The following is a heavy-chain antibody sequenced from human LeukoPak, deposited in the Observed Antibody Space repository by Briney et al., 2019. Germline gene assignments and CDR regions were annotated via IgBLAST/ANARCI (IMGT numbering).Heavy chain of an antibody. CDR2: VSGYNGNT. V-gene: IGHV1-18*01. D-gene: IGHD1-1*01. CDR3: ARGHWNSDYYAGMDV. Sequence: ASVKVSCKASGYTFTSYAMNWVRQAPGQGLEWMGWVSGYNGNTNYAQKFQGRVAMTTDTSTNTAYLNQRSLRSDDTAVYYCARGHWNSDYYAGMDVWGQGTPVTVSS. CDR1: GYTFTSYA. J-gene: IGHJ6*02.